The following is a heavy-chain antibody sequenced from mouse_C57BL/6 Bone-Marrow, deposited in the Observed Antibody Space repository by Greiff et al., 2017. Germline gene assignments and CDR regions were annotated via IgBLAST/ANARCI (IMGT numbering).Heavy chain of an antibody. CDR1: GYTFTSYW. Sequence: QVQLQQPGAELVRPGSSVKLSCKASGYTFTSYWMPWVKQRPIQGLEWIGNIDPSDSETHYNQKFKDKATLTVDKSSSTAYMQLSSLTSEDSAVYYCARQDYGSSYEYFDVWGTGTTVTVSS. V-gene: IGHV1-52*01. CDR2: IDPSDSET. J-gene: IGHJ1*03. D-gene: IGHD1-1*01. CDR3: ARQDYGSSYEYFDV.